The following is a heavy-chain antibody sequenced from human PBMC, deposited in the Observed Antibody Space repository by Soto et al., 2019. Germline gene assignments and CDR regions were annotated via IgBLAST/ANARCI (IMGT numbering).Heavy chain of an antibody. V-gene: IGHV1-69*13. CDR1: GGTFSSYA. Sequence: GASVKVSCKASGGTFSSYAISWVRQAPGQGLEWMGGIIPIFGTANYAQKFQGRVTITADESTSTAYMELSSLRSEDTAVYYCARDIARRPVEYSSSVHHYYYYYGMDVWGQGTTVTVSS. D-gene: IGHD6-6*01. J-gene: IGHJ6*02. CDR3: ARDIARRPVEYSSSVHHYYYYYGMDV. CDR2: IIPIFGTA.